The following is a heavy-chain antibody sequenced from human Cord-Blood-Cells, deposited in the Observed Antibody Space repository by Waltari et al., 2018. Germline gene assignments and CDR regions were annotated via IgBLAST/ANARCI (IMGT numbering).Heavy chain of an antibody. D-gene: IGHD4-17*01. Sequence: QVQLVQSGAEVKKPGASVKVSCKVSGYTLTELSMHWVRQAPGKGLEWLGGFDPENSETIYAQKFQGRVTMTEDTSTDTAYMELSSLRSEDTAVYYCATVKGDYGDYGWYFDLWGRGTLVTVSS. CDR1: GYTLTELS. J-gene: IGHJ2*01. CDR3: ATVKGDYGDYGWYFDL. V-gene: IGHV1-24*01. CDR2: FDPENSET.